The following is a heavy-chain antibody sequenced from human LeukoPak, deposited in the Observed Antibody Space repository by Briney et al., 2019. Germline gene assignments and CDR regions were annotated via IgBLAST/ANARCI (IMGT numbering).Heavy chain of an antibody. D-gene: IGHD2-2*02. CDR3: ARDGLYCSSTSCYMGYYMDV. J-gene: IGHJ6*03. CDR2: INPNSGGT. Sequence: ASVKVSCKASGYTFTGYYMHWVRQAPGQGLEWIGWINPNSGGTNYAQKFQGRVTMTRDTSISTAYMELSRLRSDDTAVYYCARDGLYCSSTSCYMGYYMDVWGKGTTVTVSS. CDR1: GYTFTGYY. V-gene: IGHV1-2*02.